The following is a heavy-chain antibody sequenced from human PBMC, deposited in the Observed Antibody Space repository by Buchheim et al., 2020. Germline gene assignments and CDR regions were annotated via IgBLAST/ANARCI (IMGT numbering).Heavy chain of an antibody. CDR2: ISAYNGNT. Sequence: QVQLVQSGAEVKKPGSSVKVSCKASGGTFSSYTISWVRQAPGQGLEWMGWISAYNGNTNYAQRVQGRVTMTTDASTSTAYMELRSLRSDDTAVYYCARGGNYYDRSGYPTNYYYYGMDVWGQGTT. J-gene: IGHJ6*02. CDR1: GGTFSSYT. D-gene: IGHD3-22*01. CDR3: ARGGNYYDRSGYPTNYYYYGMDV. V-gene: IGHV1-18*01.